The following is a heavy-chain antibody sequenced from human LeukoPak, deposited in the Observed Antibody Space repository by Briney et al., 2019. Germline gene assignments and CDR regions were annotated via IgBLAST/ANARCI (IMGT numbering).Heavy chain of an antibody. CDR3: AKEGAAAASDY. D-gene: IGHD6-13*01. CDR2: IYSGGST. J-gene: IGHJ4*02. Sequence: PGGSLRLSCAASGFTVSSNYMSWVRQAPGKGLEWVSLIYSGGSTYYADSVKGRFTISRDNSKNTLYLQMNSLRAEDTAVYYCAKEGAAAASDYWGQGTLVTVSS. V-gene: IGHV3-53*01. CDR1: GFTVSSNY.